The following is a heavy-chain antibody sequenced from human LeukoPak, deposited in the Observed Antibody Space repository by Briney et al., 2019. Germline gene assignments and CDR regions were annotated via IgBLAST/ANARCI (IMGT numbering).Heavy chain of an antibody. CDR1: GGTFSSYA. Sequence: SVKVSCKASGGTFSSYAISWVRQAPGQGLEWMGGIIPIFGTANYAQKFQGRVTITTDESTSTAYMELGSLRSEDTAVYYCARGILDYDSSPSWGQGTLVTVSS. CDR3: ARGILDYDSSPS. CDR2: IIPIFGTA. D-gene: IGHD3-22*01. V-gene: IGHV1-69*05. J-gene: IGHJ4*02.